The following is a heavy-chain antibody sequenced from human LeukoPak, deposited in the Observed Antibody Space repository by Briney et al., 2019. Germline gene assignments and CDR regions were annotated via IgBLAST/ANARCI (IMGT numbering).Heavy chain of an antibody. CDR1: GFTFSGYA. Sequence: GGSLRLSCAASGFTFSGYAMHWVRQAPGKGLEWVAVISYDGSNKYYADSVKGRFTISRDNAQNSLYLQMNSLRAEDTAVYYCARDPVVRPHGDCFDSWGRGTLVIVSS. D-gene: IGHD2-2*01. CDR3: ARDPVVRPHGDCFDS. CDR2: ISYDGSNK. V-gene: IGHV3-30-3*01. J-gene: IGHJ5*01.